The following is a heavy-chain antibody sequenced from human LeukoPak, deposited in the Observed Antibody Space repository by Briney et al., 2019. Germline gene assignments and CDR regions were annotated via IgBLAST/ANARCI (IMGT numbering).Heavy chain of an antibody. CDR1: GFTFTRYG. V-gene: IGHV3-30*02. Sequence: GGSLRLSCAASGFTFTRYGMHWVRQAPGKGLEWVAFIRYDGSNKYYADSVKGRFTISRDNSKNTLYLQMNSLRAEDTAVYYCAKDWSSTTASIDYWGQGTLVTVSS. J-gene: IGHJ4*02. CDR2: IRYDGSNK. D-gene: IGHD1-14*01. CDR3: AKDWSSTTASIDY.